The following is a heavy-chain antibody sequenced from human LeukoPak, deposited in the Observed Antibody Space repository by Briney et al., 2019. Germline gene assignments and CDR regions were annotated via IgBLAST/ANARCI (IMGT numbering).Heavy chain of an antibody. V-gene: IGHV3-30*04. CDR2: VSSDGSNK. CDR1: GFTFSSYA. Sequence: PGGSLRLSCAASGFTFSSYAMHWVRQAPGKGLEWVAVVSSDGSNKYYADSVKGQFTISRDNSKNTLYLQMNSLRAEDTAVYYCARGYDSSGYYFDYWGQGTLVTVSS. J-gene: IGHJ4*02. CDR3: ARGYDSSGYYFDY. D-gene: IGHD3-22*01.